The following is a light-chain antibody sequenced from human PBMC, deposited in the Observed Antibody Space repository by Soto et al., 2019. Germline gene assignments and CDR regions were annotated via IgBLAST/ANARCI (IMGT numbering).Light chain of an antibody. Sequence: EIVMTQSPATLSVSPGERATLSCRASQSISSNLAWYQQKLGQAPRLLIYRASTRATGIPARFSGSGSGTEFTLSINSLQSEDFAVYYCQQYNNWPRTFGQGTKVDIK. V-gene: IGKV3-15*01. J-gene: IGKJ1*01. CDR1: QSISSN. CDR3: QQYNNWPRT. CDR2: RAS.